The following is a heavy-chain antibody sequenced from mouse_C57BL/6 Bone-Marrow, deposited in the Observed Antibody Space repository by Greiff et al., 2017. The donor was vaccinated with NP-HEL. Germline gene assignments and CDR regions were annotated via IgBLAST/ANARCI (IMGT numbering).Heavy chain of an antibody. Sequence: EVKVEESGGGLVKPGGSLKLSCAASGFTFSSYTMSWVRQTPEKRLEWVATISGGGGNTYYPDSVKGRFTIPRDNAKNTLYLQMSSLRSEDTALYYCARKGETPFDYWGQGTTLTVSS. CDR1: GFTFSSYT. V-gene: IGHV5-9*01. J-gene: IGHJ2*01. CDR2: ISGGGGNT. CDR3: ARKGETPFDY.